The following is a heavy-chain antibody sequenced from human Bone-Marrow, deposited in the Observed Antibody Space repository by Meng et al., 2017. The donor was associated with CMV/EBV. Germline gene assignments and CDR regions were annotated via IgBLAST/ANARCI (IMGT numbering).Heavy chain of an antibody. CDR3: ARGPYSSGWYGLVDY. V-gene: IGHV1-3*01. D-gene: IGHD6-19*01. CDR2: INPATSNA. CDR1: VYTFPNYA. J-gene: IGHJ4*02. Sequence: SVYTFPNYAIHWMRQAPGQRLEWMGLINPATSNAKYSQTFQGRVTITRDTSATTAYMELSGLRSEDTAIYYCARGPYSSGWYGLVDYWGQGTLVTVSS.